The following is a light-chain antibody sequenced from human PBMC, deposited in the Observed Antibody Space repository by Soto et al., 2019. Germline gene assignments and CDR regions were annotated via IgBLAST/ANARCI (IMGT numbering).Light chain of an antibody. V-gene: IGKV1-39*01. J-gene: IGKJ5*01. CDR1: QAITKY. Sequence: DIQMTQSPSSLSASLGDRVTITCQASQAITKYLNWYQQKPGKAPKLLIFDASNLETGVPSRFSGSGSGTDFTLTISSLQPEDFATYFCQQSYNTPLTFGQGTRLEI. CDR3: QQSYNTPLT. CDR2: DAS.